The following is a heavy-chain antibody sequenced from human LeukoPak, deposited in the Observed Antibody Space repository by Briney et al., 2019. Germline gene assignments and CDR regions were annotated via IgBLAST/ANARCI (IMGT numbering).Heavy chain of an antibody. V-gene: IGHV4-30-2*01. D-gene: IGHD1-7*01. J-gene: IGHJ4*02. CDR2: IYHSGST. CDR3: ARGRTGTTSTREGIVDFDY. Sequence: SQTLSLTCAVSGGSISSGGYSWSWIRQPPGKGLEWIGYIYHSGSTYYNPSLKSRVTISVDRSKNQFSLKLSSVTAADTAVYYCARGRTGTTSTREGIVDFDYWGQGTLVTVSS. CDR1: GGSISSGGYS.